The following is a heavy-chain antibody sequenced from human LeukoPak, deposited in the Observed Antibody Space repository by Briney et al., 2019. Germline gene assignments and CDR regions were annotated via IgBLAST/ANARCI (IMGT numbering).Heavy chain of an antibody. CDR3: ARVVGATTLGWFDP. D-gene: IGHD1-26*01. CDR2: IIPIFGTA. CDR1: GGTFSSYA. J-gene: IGHJ5*02. Sequence: ASVKVSCKASGGTFSSYAISWVRQAPGQGLEWMGGIIPIFGTANCAQKFQGRVTITADESTSTAYMELSSLRSEDTAVYYCARVVGATTLGWFDPWGQGTLVTVSS. V-gene: IGHV1-69*13.